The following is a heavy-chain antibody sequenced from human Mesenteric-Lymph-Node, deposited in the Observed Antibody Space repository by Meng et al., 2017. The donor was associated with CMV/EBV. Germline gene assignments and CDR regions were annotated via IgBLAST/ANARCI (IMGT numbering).Heavy chain of an antibody. V-gene: IGHV4-38-2*02. Sequence: SETLSLTCAVSGYSLSSGYYWAWIRQPPGKGLEWIGRIYDSGSTFYNPSLRSRVTISIDTSMNQFSLKLSSVTAADTAVYYCARDPGSATGWADYWGRGTLVTVSS. D-gene: IGHD1-14*01. CDR2: IYDSGST. CDR3: ARDPGSATGWADY. CDR1: GYSLSSGYY. J-gene: IGHJ4*02.